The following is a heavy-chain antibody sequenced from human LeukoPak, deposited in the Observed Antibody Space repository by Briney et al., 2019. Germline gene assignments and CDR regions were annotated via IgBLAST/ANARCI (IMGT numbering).Heavy chain of an antibody. CDR1: EFTFVRYD. V-gene: IGHV3-48*03. CDR3: VRDPSYGSSWYYYMDV. CDR2: ISSSSFKI. Sequence: GGSLRLSCAASEFTFVRYDMSWVRQAPGRGLEGVSYISSSSFKIGYADSVKGRFTISRDNSKNSLYLQMDSLRVEDTAVYYCVRDPSYGSSWYYYMDVWGKGTTVTVSS. D-gene: IGHD6-13*01. J-gene: IGHJ6*03.